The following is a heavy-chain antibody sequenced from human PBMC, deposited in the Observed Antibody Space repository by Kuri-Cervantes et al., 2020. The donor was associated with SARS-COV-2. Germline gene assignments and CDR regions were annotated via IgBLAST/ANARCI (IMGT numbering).Heavy chain of an antibody. CDR3: ATGPGVVGDYVGRWFDP. V-gene: IGHV1-3*01. Sequence: ASVKVSCKASGYTFTSYAMHWVRQAPGQRLEWMGWINAGNGNTKYSQKFQGRVTITRDTSASTAYMELSSLRSEDTAAYYCATGPGVVGDYVGRWFDPWGQGTLVTVSS. CDR2: INAGNGNT. J-gene: IGHJ5*02. CDR1: GYTFTSYA. D-gene: IGHD4-17*01.